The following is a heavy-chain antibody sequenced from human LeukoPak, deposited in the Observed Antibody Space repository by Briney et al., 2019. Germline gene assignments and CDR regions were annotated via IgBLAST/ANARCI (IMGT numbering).Heavy chain of an antibody. CDR3: ARLAGTTYNWFDP. V-gene: IGHV5-51*01. CDR1: GYRFTSYW. CDR2: FYPGDSDT. D-gene: IGHD1-7*01. J-gene: IGHJ5*02. Sequence: GESLKISCKGSGYRFTSYWIGWVRQMPGKGLEWMGIFYPGDSDTRYSPSVEGQVTISADKSISTANLQWSSLKASDTAMYYCARLAGTTYNWFDPWGQGTLVTVSS.